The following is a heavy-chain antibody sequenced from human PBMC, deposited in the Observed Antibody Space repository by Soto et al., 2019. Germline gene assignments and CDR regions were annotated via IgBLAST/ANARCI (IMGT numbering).Heavy chain of an antibody. D-gene: IGHD4-17*01. J-gene: IGHJ4*02. V-gene: IGHV4-59*01. CDR3: ARGYGDYVFDY. CDR2: IHYSGST. Sequence: QVQLQESGPGLVKPSETLSLTCTVSGGSISSYYWSWIRQPPGKGLEWIGYIHYSGSTNYDPSRKSRVTISVDTSKNQFHLKLSSVTAADTAVYYCARGYGDYVFDYWGQGTLVTVSS. CDR1: GGSISSYY.